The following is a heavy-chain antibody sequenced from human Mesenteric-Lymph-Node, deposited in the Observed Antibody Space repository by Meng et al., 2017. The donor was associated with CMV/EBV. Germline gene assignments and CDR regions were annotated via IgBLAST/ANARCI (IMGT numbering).Heavy chain of an antibody. CDR1: GLNFLNYA. Sequence: EVQLLESGGGLAQPGGSLRVSCAVSGLNFLNYAMTWVRQAPGKGLEWVSTISASGGSRYYADSVQGRFSVSRDNYKNTLYLQMNSLRAEDTAVYYCAKDPEGYWGQGTLVTVSS. J-gene: IGHJ4*02. V-gene: IGHV3-23*01. CDR3: AKDPEGY. CDR2: ISASGGSR.